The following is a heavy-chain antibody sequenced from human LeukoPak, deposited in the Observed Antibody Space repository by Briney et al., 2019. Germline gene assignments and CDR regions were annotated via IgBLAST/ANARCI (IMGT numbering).Heavy chain of an antibody. J-gene: IGHJ4*02. CDR2: IYYSGST. V-gene: IGHV4-39*01. CDR1: GGSISSSSYY. CDR3: ARLRRELL. D-gene: IGHD1-26*01. Sequence: TSETLSLTCTVSGGSISSSSYYWGWIRQPPGKGLEWIGSIYYSGSTYYNPSLKSRVTISVDTSKNQFSLKLSSVTAADTAVYYCARLRRELLWGQGTLVTVSS.